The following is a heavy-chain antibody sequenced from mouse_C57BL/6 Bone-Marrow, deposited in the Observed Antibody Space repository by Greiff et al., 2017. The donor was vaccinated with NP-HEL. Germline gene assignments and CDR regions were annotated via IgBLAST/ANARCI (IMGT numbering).Heavy chain of an antibody. CDR3: ERDTVVDHWYFDV. CDR2: IDPSDSYT. V-gene: IGHV1-69*01. D-gene: IGHD1-1*01. Sequence: QVQLQQPGAELVMPGASVKLSCKASGYTFTSYWMHWVKQRPGQGLEWIGEIDPSDSYTNYNQKFKGKSTLTVDKSSSTAYMQLSSLTSEDSAVYYCERDTVVDHWYFDVWGTGTTVTVSS. J-gene: IGHJ1*03. CDR1: GYTFTSYW.